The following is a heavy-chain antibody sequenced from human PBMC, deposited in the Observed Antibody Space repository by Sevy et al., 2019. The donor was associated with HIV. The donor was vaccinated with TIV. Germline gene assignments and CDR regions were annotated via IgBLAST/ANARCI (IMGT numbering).Heavy chain of an antibody. Sequence: GESLKISCKGSGYSFTDHWIGWVRQKPGKGLEWMGIIYPYDSETRYSPSFQGQVTFSADKSINTAYLQWSRLKASDTAMYYCATSRSGYLDSSGYYIYWGQGTLVTVSS. D-gene: IGHD3-22*01. CDR3: ATSRSGYLDSSGYYIY. CDR1: GYSFTDHW. V-gene: IGHV5-51*01. J-gene: IGHJ4*02. CDR2: IYPYDSET.